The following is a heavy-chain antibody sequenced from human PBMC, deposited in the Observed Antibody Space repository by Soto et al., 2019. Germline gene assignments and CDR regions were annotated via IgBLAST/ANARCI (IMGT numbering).Heavy chain of an antibody. CDR1: GYTLTNYG. CDR2: ISAYNGNT. V-gene: IGHV1-18*01. CDR3: ARESWYYFDS. J-gene: IGHJ4*02. Sequence: GAAGKGSWKASGYTLTNYGISWGRQAPGQGLEWMGWISAYNGNTNYAQKVQGRVTMTTDTSTSTAYMELRSLRSDDTAVYYCARESWYYFDSWGQGTLVTVSS.